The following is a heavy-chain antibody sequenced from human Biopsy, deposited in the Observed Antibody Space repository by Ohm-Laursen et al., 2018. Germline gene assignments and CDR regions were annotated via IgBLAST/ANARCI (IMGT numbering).Heavy chain of an antibody. D-gene: IGHD1-14*01. CDR3: ARARYIKFGLDV. J-gene: IGHJ6*02. CDR1: NDSISNYF. Sequence: DTLSLTCTVSNDSISNYFWTWIRQPPGKGLEWIGYIYYSGSINYNPSLKSRVIISVDTSKKQFSLKVNSVTAADTAVYYCARARYIKFGLDVWGQGTTVIVSS. V-gene: IGHV4-59*07. CDR2: IYYSGSI.